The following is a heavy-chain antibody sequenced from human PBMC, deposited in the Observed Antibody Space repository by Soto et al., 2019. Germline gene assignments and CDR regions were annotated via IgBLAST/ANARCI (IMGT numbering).Heavy chain of an antibody. J-gene: IGHJ4*02. CDR1: GFTFSNYA. CDR2: ISGSGATT. CDR3: ARVRLRLGVAY. Sequence: EVQLLESGGGLVQPGGSLRLSCAASGFTFSNYAMSWVRQAPGKGLEWVSTISGSGATTYYADSVKGRFTISRDNSKNSLYLQMTSVGAEDMAVYDCARVRLRLGVAYWGQGTLVTVSS. V-gene: IGHV3-23*01. D-gene: IGHD3-16*01.